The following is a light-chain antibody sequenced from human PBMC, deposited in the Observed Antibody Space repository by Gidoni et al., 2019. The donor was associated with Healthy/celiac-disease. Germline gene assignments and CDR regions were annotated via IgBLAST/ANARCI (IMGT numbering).Light chain of an antibody. CDR1: QSVSSSY. V-gene: IGKV3-20*01. CDR3: KQYGSSPFT. CDR2: GAS. Sequence: VLTQSPGTLSLSPGERATLSCRASQSVSSSYLAWYQQKPGQAPRLLFYGASRRATGIPERFSGSESGTDLTLTISRLEPEDLAVYYCKQYGSSPFTFGPGTKVDIK. J-gene: IGKJ3*01.